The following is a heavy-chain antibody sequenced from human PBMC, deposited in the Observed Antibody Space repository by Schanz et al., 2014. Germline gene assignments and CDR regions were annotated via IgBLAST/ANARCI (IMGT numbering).Heavy chain of an antibody. V-gene: IGHV3-23*01. CDR3: ANNWNLDY. CDR1: GFTFSTHA. CDR2: ISGRDGST. D-gene: IGHD1-20*01. J-gene: IGHJ4*02. Sequence: EVQLLESGGGLVQPGGSLRLSCAASGFTFSTHAMHWVRQAPGKGLEWVSAISGRDGSTYYADSVKGRFTISRDNFKGALYLQMSSLRAEDTAVYYCANNWNLDYWGQGTLVTVSS.